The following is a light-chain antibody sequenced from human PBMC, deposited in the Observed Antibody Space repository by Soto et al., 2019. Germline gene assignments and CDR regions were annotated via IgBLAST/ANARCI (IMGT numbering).Light chain of an antibody. CDR2: RAS. CDR3: MQCTRWPWT. V-gene: IGKV2-30*02. J-gene: IGKJ1*01. Sequence: DVEMTQSPLSLPVSLGQPASISCRSSQSLVHSDGNTYLNWFQQRPGQSPRRLISRASNRDSGVPDRFSCVGSGTAFTLKISRVETEDVAVYYCMQCTRWPWTLGQGTKVESK. CDR1: QSLVHSDGNTY.